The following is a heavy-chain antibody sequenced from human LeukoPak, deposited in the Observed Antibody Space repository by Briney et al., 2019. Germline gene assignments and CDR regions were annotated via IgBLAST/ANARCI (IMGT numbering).Heavy chain of an antibody. V-gene: IGHV3-48*01. Sequence: GRSLRLSCAASGFTFSSYSMNWVRQAPGKGLEWISYISTSNSPIYYADSVKGRFTISRDNAKNSLYLQMNSLSAEDTAVYYCARDSDDFWSGYSPYYFDYWGQGTLVTVSS. CDR2: ISTSNSPI. J-gene: IGHJ4*02. CDR3: ARDSDDFWSGYSPYYFDY. D-gene: IGHD3-3*01. CDR1: GFTFSSYS.